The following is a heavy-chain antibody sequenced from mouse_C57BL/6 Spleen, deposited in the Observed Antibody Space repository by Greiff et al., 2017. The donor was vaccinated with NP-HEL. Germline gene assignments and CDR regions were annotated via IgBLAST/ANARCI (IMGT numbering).Heavy chain of an antibody. J-gene: IGHJ4*01. D-gene: IGHD2-12*01. CDR1: GFTFSDYY. V-gene: IGHV5-16*01. CDR2: INYDGSST. CDR3: ARDIYSSMDY. Sequence: EVMLVESEGGLVQPGSSMKLSCTASGFTFSDYYMAWVRQVPEKGLEWVANINYDGSSTYYLDSLKSRFIISRDNAKNILYLQMSSLKSEDTATYYCARDIYSSMDYWGQGTSVTVSS.